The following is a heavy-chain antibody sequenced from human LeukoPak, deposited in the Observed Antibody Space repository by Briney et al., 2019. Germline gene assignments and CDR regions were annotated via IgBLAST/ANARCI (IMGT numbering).Heavy chain of an antibody. CDR3: ATLYRDYFNY. CDR1: GFTFSDYY. V-gene: IGHV3-7*05. Sequence: GGSLRLSCAASGFTFSDYYMSWIRQAPGKGLEGVANIKEDGSEKYHVDSVKGRFTISRDNAKNSLYLQMNSLRAEDTAVYYCATLYRDYFNYWGQGTLVTVST. J-gene: IGHJ4*02. CDR2: IKEDGSEK. D-gene: IGHD2-8*01.